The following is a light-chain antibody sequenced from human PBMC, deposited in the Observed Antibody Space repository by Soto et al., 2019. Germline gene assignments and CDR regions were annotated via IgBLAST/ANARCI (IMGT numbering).Light chain of an antibody. CDR3: QQYHTSPIT. Sequence: ENVLTQSPGTLSLSPGDRATLSCRASQSFSSSYLAWYQQKPGQAPRLLIYGASIGATGIPDRFSGSGSGTDFTLTISRLEPEDFAVYYCQQYHTSPITFGQGTRLEIK. V-gene: IGKV3-20*01. CDR1: QSFSSSY. CDR2: GAS. J-gene: IGKJ5*01.